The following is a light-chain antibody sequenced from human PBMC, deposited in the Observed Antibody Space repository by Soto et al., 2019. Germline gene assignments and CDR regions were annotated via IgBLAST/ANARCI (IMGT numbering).Light chain of an antibody. J-gene: IGKJ1*01. CDR3: QQYNSYWAT. CDR2: DAS. V-gene: IGKV1-5*01. Sequence: DIQMTQSPSTLSASVGDIVTITCRASQSISSWLAWYQQKPGKAPKLLIYDASSLESGVPSRFSGSGSGTEFTLTISSLQPDDFATYYCQQYNSYWATFGQGTKVEIK. CDR1: QSISSW.